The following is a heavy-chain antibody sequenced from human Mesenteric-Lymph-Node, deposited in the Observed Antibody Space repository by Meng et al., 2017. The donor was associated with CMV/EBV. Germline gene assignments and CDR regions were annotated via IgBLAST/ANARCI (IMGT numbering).Heavy chain of an antibody. CDR3: ARGRRATFDP. CDR2: INHSGST. Sequence: QVQLQQWGAGPLKPSETLSLTLAVYGGSFSGYYGSWIRQPPGKGLEWIGEINHSGSTNYNPSLKSRVTISVDTSKNQFSLKLSSVTAADTAVYYCARGRRATFDPWGQGTLVTVSS. CDR1: GGSFSGYY. J-gene: IGHJ5*02. V-gene: IGHV4-34*01.